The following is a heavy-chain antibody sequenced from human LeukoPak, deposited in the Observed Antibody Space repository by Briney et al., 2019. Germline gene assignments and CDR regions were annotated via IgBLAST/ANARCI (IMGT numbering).Heavy chain of an antibody. V-gene: IGHV4-61*01. CDR2: IYYSGST. Sequence: SETLSLTCTVSGGSVSSGSFYWSWIRQPPGKGLEWIGYIYYSGSTNYNPSLKSRVTISVDTSKNQFSLNLSSVTAADTAVYYCARMYYDILTGYYGWFDPWGQGTLVTVSS. J-gene: IGHJ5*02. CDR1: GGSVSSGSFY. D-gene: IGHD3-9*01. CDR3: ARMYYDILTGYYGWFDP.